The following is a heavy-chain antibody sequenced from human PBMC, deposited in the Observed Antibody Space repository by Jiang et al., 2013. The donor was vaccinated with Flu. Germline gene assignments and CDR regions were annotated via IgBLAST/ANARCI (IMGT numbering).Heavy chain of an antibody. D-gene: IGHD6-19*01. CDR2: INPSGGST. CDR1: GYTFSSHY. Sequence: GAEVKKPGASVKVSCKASGYTFSSHYIHWVRQAPGQGLEWMGIINPSGGSTNYAQKFQGRVTMTRDTSTSTVYMELSSLKSEDTAVYYCAKVVVSSSGWFHFDYWGQGTLVSVSS. CDR3: AKVVVSSSGWFHFDY. J-gene: IGHJ4*02. V-gene: IGHV1-46*01.